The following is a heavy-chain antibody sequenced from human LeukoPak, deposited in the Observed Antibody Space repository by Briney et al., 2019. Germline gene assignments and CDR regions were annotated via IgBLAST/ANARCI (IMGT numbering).Heavy chain of an antibody. CDR1: GGSISSGDYY. J-gene: IGHJ5*02. V-gene: IGHV4-30-4*01. D-gene: IGHD2/OR15-2a*01. Sequence: SETLSLTCTVSGGSISSGDYYWSWIRQPPGKGLEWIGYIYYSGSTYYNPSLKSRVTISVDTSKNQFSLKLSSVTAADTAVYYCARAIXXASNWFDPWGQGTLVTV. CDR3: ARAIXXASNWFDP. CDR2: IYYSGST.